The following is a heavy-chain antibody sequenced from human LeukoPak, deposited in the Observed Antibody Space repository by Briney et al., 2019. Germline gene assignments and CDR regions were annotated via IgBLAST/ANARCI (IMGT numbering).Heavy chain of an antibody. CDR1: GFSFSAYW. D-gene: IGHD2-15*01. Sequence: GGSLRLSCAASGFSFSAYWMTWVRQAPGTGLEWVANINPAGSETYYVDPVKGRFSISRDNAKNLVYLQMNSPRAEDTAVYHCARFGYVAAVDVWGQGTPVAVSS. J-gene: IGHJ4*02. CDR2: INPAGSET. V-gene: IGHV3-7*01. CDR3: ARFGYVAAVDV.